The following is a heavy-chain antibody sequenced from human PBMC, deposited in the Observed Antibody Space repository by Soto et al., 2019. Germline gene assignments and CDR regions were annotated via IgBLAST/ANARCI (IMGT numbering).Heavy chain of an antibody. V-gene: IGHV3-21*01. J-gene: IGHJ6*02. CDR3: ARRHSGSYYDYYYYYGMDV. D-gene: IGHD1-26*01. CDR2: ISSSSSYI. CDR1: GFTFSSYS. Sequence: PGGSLRLSCAASGFTFSSYSMNWVRQAPGKGLEWVSSISSSSSYIYYADSVKGRFTISRDNAKNSLYLQMNSLRAEDTAVYYCARRHSGSYYDYYYYYGMDVWGQGTTVTVS.